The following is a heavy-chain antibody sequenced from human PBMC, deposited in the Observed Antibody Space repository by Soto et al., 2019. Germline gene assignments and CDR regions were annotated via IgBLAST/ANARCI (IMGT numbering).Heavy chain of an antibody. V-gene: IGHV3-21*01. Sequence: KLGGSLRLSCAASGFRFSTYTMNWVRQAPGKRLEWVSSISGTGGSINYADSVKGRFTISRDNAKSSLYLQMNSLRVEDTAVYYCARDLETTVAAFDFWGLGTLVTVSS. CDR3: ARDLETTVAAFDF. CDR1: GFRFSTYT. J-gene: IGHJ4*02. CDR2: ISGTGGSI. D-gene: IGHD6-13*01.